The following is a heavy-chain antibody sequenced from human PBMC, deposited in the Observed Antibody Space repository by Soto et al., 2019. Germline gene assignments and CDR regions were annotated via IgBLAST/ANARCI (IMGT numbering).Heavy chain of an antibody. V-gene: IGHV1-8*01. CDR2: MNPNSGNT. CDR3: ASAYDSSGYSDAFDI. J-gene: IGHJ3*02. Sequence: ASVTVSCQASGYAYTSYDINWVRQATGQGLEWMGWMNPNSGNTGYAQKFQGRVTMTRNTSISTAYMELSSLRSEDTAVYYCASAYDSSGYSDAFDIWGQGTMVTVSS. CDR1: GYAYTSYD. D-gene: IGHD3-22*01.